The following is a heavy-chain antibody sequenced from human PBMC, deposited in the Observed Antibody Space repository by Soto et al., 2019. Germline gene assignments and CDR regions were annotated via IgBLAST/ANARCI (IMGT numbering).Heavy chain of an antibody. D-gene: IGHD2-2*01. CDR3: AREGASGIVVVPANFHLDY. Sequence: QVQLVQSGAEVKKPGSSVKVSCKASGGTFSSYAISWVRQAPGQGLEWMGGIIPIFGTANYAQKFQGRVTITADESTSTAYMELSSLGSEDTAVYYCAREGASGIVVVPANFHLDYWGQGTLVTVSS. CDR2: IIPIFGTA. V-gene: IGHV1-69*01. CDR1: GGTFSSYA. J-gene: IGHJ4*02.